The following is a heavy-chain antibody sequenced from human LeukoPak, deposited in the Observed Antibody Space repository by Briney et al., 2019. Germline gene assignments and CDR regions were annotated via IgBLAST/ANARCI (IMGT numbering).Heavy chain of an antibody. Sequence: SETLSLTCAVYGGSFSGYYWSWIRQPPGKGLEWIGEINHSGSTNYNPSLKSRVTISVDTSKNQFSLKVTSVTAADTAVYYCARSKDILTGYCFDYWGQGTLVTVSS. V-gene: IGHV4-34*01. CDR3: ARSKDILTGYCFDY. CDR1: GGSFSGYY. J-gene: IGHJ4*02. D-gene: IGHD3-9*01. CDR2: INHSGST.